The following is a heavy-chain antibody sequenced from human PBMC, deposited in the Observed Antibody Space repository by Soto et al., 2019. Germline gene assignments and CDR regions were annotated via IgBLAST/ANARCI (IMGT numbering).Heavy chain of an antibody. CDR2: IYYSGST. V-gene: IGHV4-31*03. CDR1: GGSISSGGYY. Sequence: QVQLQESGPGLVKPSQTLSLTCTVSGGSISSGGYYWSWIRQHPGKGPEWIGYIYYSGSTYYNPSXKSRVTISVXTXXXQXXLKLSSVTAADTAVYYCAREDIVVVPAAMPGAFDIWGQGTMVTVSS. J-gene: IGHJ3*02. CDR3: AREDIVVVPAAMPGAFDI. D-gene: IGHD2-2*01.